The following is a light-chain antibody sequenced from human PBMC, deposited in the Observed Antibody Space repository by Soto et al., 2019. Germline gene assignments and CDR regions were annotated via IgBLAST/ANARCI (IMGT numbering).Light chain of an antibody. CDR1: QSVSSNY. J-gene: IGKJ4*01. V-gene: IGKV3-20*01. CDR2: GAS. Sequence: DSVLTQSPGTLTVSPGERATLSSRASQSVSSNYLAWYQQKPGQAPRLLIYGASSRATGVPDRFSASGSGTDFTLTISRLETEDFVVYCCQQYGGSPATFGGGTKVEI. CDR3: QQYGGSPAT.